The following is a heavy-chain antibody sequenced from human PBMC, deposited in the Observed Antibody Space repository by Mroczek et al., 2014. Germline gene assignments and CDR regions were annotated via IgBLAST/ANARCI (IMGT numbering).Heavy chain of an antibody. V-gene: IGHV4-59*01. Sequence: QVQLQQWGPGLVKSSETLSLTCTVSGGSISSYYWSWIRQPPGKGLEWIGYIYYTGTTNYNPSLRSRVTISVDTSKNQFSLNLSSVTAADTAVYYCTRGGVWRGAKAWYYFDYWGQGSLVTVSS. D-gene: IGHD1-1*01. CDR3: TRGGVWRGAKAWYYFDY. CDR1: GGSISSYY. J-gene: IGHJ4*02. CDR2: IYYTGTT.